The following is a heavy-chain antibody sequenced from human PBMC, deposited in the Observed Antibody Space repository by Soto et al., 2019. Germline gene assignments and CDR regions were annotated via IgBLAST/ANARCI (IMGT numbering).Heavy chain of an antibody. Sequence: LKISCAASGVDFSSEVMCWVRQAPGKGLEWVSSISGSGRTIYHADSMRGRFAISRDNSKNSLYLQLNDLRVDDTAVYYCAKVGPSYYYGMDVWGQGTTVTVSS. CDR1: GVDFSSEV. V-gene: IGHV3-23*01. D-gene: IGHD1-26*01. CDR2: ISGSGRTI. J-gene: IGHJ6*02. CDR3: AKVGPSYYYGMDV.